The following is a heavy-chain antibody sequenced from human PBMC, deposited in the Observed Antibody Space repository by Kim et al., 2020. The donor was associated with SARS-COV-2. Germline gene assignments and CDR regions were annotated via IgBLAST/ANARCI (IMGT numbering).Heavy chain of an antibody. CDR3: ATNRGVGAKYYFDY. CDR2: IIPIFGTA. D-gene: IGHD1-26*01. J-gene: IGHJ4*02. Sequence: KVSCKASGGTFSSYAISWVRQAPGQGLEWMGGIIPIFGTANYAQKFQGRVTITADESTSTAYMELSSLRSEDTAVYYCATNRGVGAKYYFDYWGQGTLVTVSS. V-gene: IGHV1-69*01. CDR1: GGTFSSYA.